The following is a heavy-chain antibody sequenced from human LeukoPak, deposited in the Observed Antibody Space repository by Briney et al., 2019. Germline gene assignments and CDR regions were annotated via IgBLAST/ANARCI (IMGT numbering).Heavy chain of an antibody. J-gene: IGHJ5*02. V-gene: IGHV1-2*02. CDR3: ARDSAPYSSSWKNWFDP. CDR2: INPNSGGT. CDR1: GYTFTGHY. D-gene: IGHD6-13*01. Sequence: GASVKVSCKASGYTFTGHYMHWVRQAPGQGLEWMGWINPNSGGTNYAQKFQGRVTMTRDTSISTAYMELSRLRSDDTAVYYCARDSAPYSSSWKNWFDPWGQGTLVTVPS.